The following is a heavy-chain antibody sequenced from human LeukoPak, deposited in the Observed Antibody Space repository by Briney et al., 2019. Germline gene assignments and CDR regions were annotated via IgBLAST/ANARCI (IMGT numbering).Heavy chain of an antibody. CDR2: VYHSGTT. J-gene: IGHJ6*04. D-gene: IGHD5-18*01. CDR3: ARRHSHGGNFYYYGMDV. V-gene: IGHV4-34*01. Sequence: PSETLSLTCTVYGGSFSDYFWGWIRQPPGKGLEWIGEVYHSGTTHYSPSLKSRVTISADPPKNQFFLRVNSVTAADTAVYYCARRHSHGGNFYYYGMDVWGEGTTVTVSS. CDR1: GGSFSDYF.